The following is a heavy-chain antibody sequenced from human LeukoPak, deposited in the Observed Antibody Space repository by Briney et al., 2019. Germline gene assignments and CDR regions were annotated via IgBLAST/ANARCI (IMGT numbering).Heavy chain of an antibody. CDR2: IYTSGST. Sequence: PSETLSLTCTVSGGSISSYYWSWIRQPPGKGLEWIRRIYTSGSTNYNPSLKSRVTMSVDTSKSQVSLNLMSVTAADTAVYYCTRDTGTTGEVKFDPWGQGTLVTVSS. D-gene: IGHD4-17*01. CDR3: TRDTGTTGEVKFDP. CDR1: GGSISSYY. J-gene: IGHJ5*02. V-gene: IGHV4-4*07.